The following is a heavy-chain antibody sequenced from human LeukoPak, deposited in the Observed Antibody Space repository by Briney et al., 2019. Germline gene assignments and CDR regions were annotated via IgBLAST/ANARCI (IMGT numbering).Heavy chain of an antibody. CDR1: GYSISSGYY. Sequence: SETLSLTCTVSGYSISSGYYWGWIRQPPGKGLEWIGSIYHSGSTYYNPSLKSRVTISVDTSKNQFSLKLSSVTAADTAVYYCARGGQWLGYYYYYGMDVWGQGTTVTVSS. J-gene: IGHJ6*02. CDR3: ARGGQWLGYYYYYGMDV. V-gene: IGHV4-38-2*02. CDR2: IYHSGST. D-gene: IGHD6-19*01.